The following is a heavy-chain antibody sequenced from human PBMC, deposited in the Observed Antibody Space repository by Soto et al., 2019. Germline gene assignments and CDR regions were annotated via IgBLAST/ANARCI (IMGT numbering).Heavy chain of an antibody. CDR1: EFTFSNAW. D-gene: IGHD3-10*01. CDR3: TTGFRWFGEF. CDR2: IKSNSDGGTT. V-gene: IGHV3-15*01. Sequence: EVQLVESGGGLVKPGGSLRLSCAASEFTFSNAWVTWVRQAPGKGLEWVGRIKSNSDGGTTDYAAPVEGRFTVSRDESTNALYLQMTRLTTEDSAIYYCTTGFRWFGEFWGQGTLVTVSS. J-gene: IGHJ4*02.